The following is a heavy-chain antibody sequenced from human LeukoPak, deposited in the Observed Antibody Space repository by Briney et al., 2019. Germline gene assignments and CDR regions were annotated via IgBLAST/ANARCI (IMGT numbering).Heavy chain of an antibody. CDR2: ISYDGGNK. CDR1: GFTFSSYG. Sequence: PGGSLRLSCAASGFTFSSYGMHWVRQAPGKGLEWVAVISYDGGNKYYADSVKGRFTISRDNSKNTLYLQMNSLRAEDTAVYYCAKDGRLTGDRGFDYWGQGTLVTVSS. J-gene: IGHJ4*02. V-gene: IGHV3-30*18. D-gene: IGHD7-27*01. CDR3: AKDGRLTGDRGFDY.